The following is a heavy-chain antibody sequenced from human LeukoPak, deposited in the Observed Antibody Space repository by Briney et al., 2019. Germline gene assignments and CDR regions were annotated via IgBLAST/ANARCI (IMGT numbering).Heavy chain of an antibody. Sequence: GGSLRLSCAASGFTFSSYAMSWVRQAPGKGLEWVSGIIDSGESTYYANFAKGRFTISRDNSNNTLYLQMNSLRAEDTAVYYCAKLGGQELHNYYVAVCGKGTTVTVSS. J-gene: IGHJ6*03. D-gene: IGHD3-16*01. CDR2: IIDSGEST. CDR3: AKLGGQELHNYYVAV. V-gene: IGHV3-23*01. CDR1: GFTFSSYA.